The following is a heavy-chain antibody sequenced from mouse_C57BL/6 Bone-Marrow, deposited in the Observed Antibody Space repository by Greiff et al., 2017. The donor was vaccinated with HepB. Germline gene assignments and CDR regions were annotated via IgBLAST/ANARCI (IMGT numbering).Heavy chain of an antibody. D-gene: IGHD1-1*01. J-gene: IGHJ1*01. V-gene: IGHV14-1*01. CDR2: IDPEDGDT. CDR3: SVYYGSSTSYWYFDV. Sequence: VQLQQSGAELVRPGASVKLSCTASGFNITDYYMHWVKQRPEQGLEWIGRIDPEDGDTDYAPKFQGKATMTADTSSNTAYLQLSSLTSEDTAVYYCSVYYGSSTSYWYFDVGGWGTAITVSS. CDR1: GFNITDYY.